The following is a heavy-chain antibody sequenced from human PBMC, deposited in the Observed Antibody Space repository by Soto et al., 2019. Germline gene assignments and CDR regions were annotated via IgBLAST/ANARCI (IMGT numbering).Heavy chain of an antibody. Sequence: QVQLVESGGGVVQPGRSLRLSCAASGFTFSSYGMHWVRQAPGKGLEWVAVISYDGSNKYYADSVKGRFTISRDNSKNTLYLQMNSLRAEDTAVCYCAKGGGGDNMDVWGQGTTVTVSS. J-gene: IGHJ6*02. CDR2: ISYDGSNK. D-gene: IGHD2-15*01. V-gene: IGHV3-30*18. CDR1: GFTFSSYG. CDR3: AKGGGGDNMDV.